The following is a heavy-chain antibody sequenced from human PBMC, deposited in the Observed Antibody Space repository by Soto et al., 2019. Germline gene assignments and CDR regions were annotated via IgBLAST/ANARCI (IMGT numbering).Heavy chain of an antibody. Sequence: PGPSVKVSCKASGYTFTSYGISWVRQAPGQGLEWMGWISAYNGNTNYAQKLQGRVTMTTDTSTSTAYMELRSLRSDDTAVYYCARRGLTWYYDFWSGSYPGYYGMDVWGQGTTVTVSS. CDR1: GYTFTSYG. CDR2: ISAYNGNT. J-gene: IGHJ6*02. V-gene: IGHV1-18*01. CDR3: ARRGLTWYYDFWSGSYPGYYGMDV. D-gene: IGHD3-3*01.